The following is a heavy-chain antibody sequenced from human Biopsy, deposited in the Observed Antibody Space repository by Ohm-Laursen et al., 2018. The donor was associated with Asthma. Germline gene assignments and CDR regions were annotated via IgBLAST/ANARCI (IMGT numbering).Heavy chain of an antibody. V-gene: IGHV4-59*01. CDR2: VYYSGST. Sequence: SETLSLTCSVPGGSINNFYWSWIRQPPGKGLESIGHVYYSGSTNYNPSLKSRVTISIDASKNQFSLKLTSVTAADTPVYYCARGVDRVTGLLDHFDSWGQGTLVTVSS. D-gene: IGHD2-21*02. CDR1: GGSINNFY. J-gene: IGHJ4*02. CDR3: ARGVDRVTGLLDHFDS.